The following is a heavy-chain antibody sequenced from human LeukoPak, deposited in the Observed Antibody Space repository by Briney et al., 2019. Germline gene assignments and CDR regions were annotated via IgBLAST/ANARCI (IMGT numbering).Heavy chain of an antibody. V-gene: IGHV3-13*01. Sequence: PGGSLRLSCAASGFTFSSYDMRWVRHAPGKGLEWVSTIGTAGETYYPGSVQGRFTISRENAKNSLYLQMNSLRAGDTAMYYCARESRYCTSASCYLDYWGQGTLVTVSS. CDR3: ARESRYCTSASCYLDY. CDR2: IGTAGET. CDR1: GFTFSSYD. J-gene: IGHJ4*02. D-gene: IGHD2-2*01.